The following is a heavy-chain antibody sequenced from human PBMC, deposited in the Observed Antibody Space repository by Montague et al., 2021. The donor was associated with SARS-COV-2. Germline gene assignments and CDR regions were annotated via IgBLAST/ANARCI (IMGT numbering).Heavy chain of an antibody. CDR3: ARDHRYGCPRGAYDI. CDR2: IYDGGAA. D-gene: IGHD5-18*01. Sequence: SETLSLTCTVTGGSITGYYWSWLRRPPGEGLEWIAYIYDGGAANYNPSLGSRVTISTATSKNQLSLKVNSVTAADTAVYYCARDHRYGCPRGAYDIWGQGTVVTVSS. J-gene: IGHJ3*02. CDR1: GGSITGYY. V-gene: IGHV4-59*01.